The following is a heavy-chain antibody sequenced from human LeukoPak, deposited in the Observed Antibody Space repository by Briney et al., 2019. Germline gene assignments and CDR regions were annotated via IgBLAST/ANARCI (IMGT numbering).Heavy chain of an antibody. J-gene: IGHJ3*02. D-gene: IGHD6-19*01. CDR3: AKSGGWYGREGAFDI. CDR2: VSKDTVTK. CDR1: GFSLTHDA. Sequence: PGTSLRLSCAASGFSLTHDAIHWVRQAPGKGLEWVAVVSKDTVTKFYRDSVKGRFTVSRDNSKNTLYLQMNSLRAEDTAVYYCAKSGGWYGREGAFDIWGQGTMVTVSS. V-gene: IGHV3-30*18.